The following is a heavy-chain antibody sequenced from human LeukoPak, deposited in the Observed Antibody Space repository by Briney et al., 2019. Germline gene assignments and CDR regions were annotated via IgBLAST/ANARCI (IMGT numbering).Heavy chain of an antibody. CDR3: AREYYYDSSGYYYFDY. D-gene: IGHD3-22*01. J-gene: IGHJ4*02. CDR2: IYYSGST. Sequence: ASETLSLTCTVSGGSIGSHYWSWIRQPPGKGLEWIGYIYYSGSTNYNPSLKRRVTISVDTSKNQFYLKLSSVTAADTAVYYCAREYYYDSSGYYYFDYWGQGTLVTVSS. V-gene: IGHV4-59*11. CDR1: GGSIGSHY.